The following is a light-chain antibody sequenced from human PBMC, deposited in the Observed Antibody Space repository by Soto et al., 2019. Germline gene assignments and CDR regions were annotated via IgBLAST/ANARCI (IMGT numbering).Light chain of an antibody. J-gene: IGKJ2*01. CDR3: QHYGNSPPFT. CDR1: QSVSSSY. V-gene: IGKV3-20*01. CDR2: GAS. Sequence: EIVLTQSPGTLSLSPGERATLSCRASQSVSSSYLAWYQQKPCQAPRLLIYGASSRATGIPDRFSGSGSGKDFTLTISRLEPEHLAVYFCQHYGNSPPFTFGQGTKVEIK.